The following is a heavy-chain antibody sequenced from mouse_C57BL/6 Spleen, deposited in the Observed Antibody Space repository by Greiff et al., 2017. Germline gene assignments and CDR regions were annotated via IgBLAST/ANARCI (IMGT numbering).Heavy chain of an antibody. D-gene: IGHD2-3*01. CDR2: IRNKANGYTT. CDR3: ARYYDGYAMDY. Sequence: EVQMEKGGGRGGQRGGSLSLSCAASGFTFTDYYMSWVRQPPGKALEWLGFIRNKANGYTTAYSASVKGRFTISRDNSQSILYLQMNALRAEDSATYYCARYYDGYAMDYWGQGTSVTVSA. CDR1: GFTFTDYY. V-gene: IGHV7-3*01. J-gene: IGHJ4*01.